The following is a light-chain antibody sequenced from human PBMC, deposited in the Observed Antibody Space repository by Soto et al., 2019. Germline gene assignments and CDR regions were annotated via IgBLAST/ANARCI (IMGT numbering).Light chain of an antibody. J-gene: IGKJ1*01. V-gene: IGKV1-39*01. CDR2: AAS. Sequence: DMQMTQAPSSLSASVGDSLTLTFRASQTVTSYLNWYQQKPGKAPKLLIYAASTLQSGVPSRFSGSGSGTEFTLTIISLQPEDFATYYCQQSYRFPKTFGRGTKVDI. CDR3: QQSYRFPKT. CDR1: QTVTSY.